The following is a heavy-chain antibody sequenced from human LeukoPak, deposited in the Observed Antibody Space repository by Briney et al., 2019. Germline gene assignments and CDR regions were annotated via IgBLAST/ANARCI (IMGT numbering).Heavy chain of an antibody. CDR2: IYPGDSDT. V-gene: IGHV5-51*01. CDR1: EYSFNNKW. J-gene: IGHJ4*02. D-gene: IGHD3-10*01. Sequence: GESLKISCKGSEYSFNNKWIGWVRQMPGKGLEWMGIIYPGDSDTRYSPSFQGQVTISVDKSISTAYLQWSSLKASDTAMYYCARDYRYYYDSGNLDYFDYWGQGTLVTVSS. CDR3: ARDYRYYYDSGNLDYFDY.